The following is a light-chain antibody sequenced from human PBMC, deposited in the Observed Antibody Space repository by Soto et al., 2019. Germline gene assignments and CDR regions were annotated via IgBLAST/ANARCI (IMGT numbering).Light chain of an antibody. J-gene: IGKJ5*01. V-gene: IGKV1-27*01. CDR2: GAS. CDR3: HRYGSVPII. CDR1: QGISNN. Sequence: IQMTQSPSSLSASVGDRVTLTCRASQGISNNLAWYQQKPGKVPKLLIYGASTVQSGVPPGFSGSGSGTDFTLTMSSVKPEDFSTYYCHRYGSVPIIFGQGTRLEIK.